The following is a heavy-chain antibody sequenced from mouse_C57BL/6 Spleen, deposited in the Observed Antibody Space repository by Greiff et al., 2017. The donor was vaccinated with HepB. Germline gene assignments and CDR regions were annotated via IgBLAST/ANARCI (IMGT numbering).Heavy chain of an antibody. J-gene: IGHJ3*01. CDR2: IDPNSGGT. V-gene: IGHV1-72*01. CDR3: AREDSNYRGAWFAY. Sequence: LVESGAELVKPGASVKLSCKASGYTFTSYWMHWVKQRPGRGLEWIGRIDPNSGGTKYNEKFKSKATLTVDKPSSTAYMQLSSLTSEDSAVYYCAREDSNYRGAWFAYWGQVTLVTVSA. D-gene: IGHD2-5*01. CDR1: GYTFTSYW.